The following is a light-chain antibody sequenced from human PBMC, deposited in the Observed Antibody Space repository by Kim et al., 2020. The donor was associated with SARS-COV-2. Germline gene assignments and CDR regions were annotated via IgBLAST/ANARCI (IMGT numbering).Light chain of an antibody. CDR3: QQYNYRPRT. V-gene: IGKV3-15*01. CDR2: DAS. Sequence: ETLMTQSPATLSVSPGEIATLSCRASQSVGRNVVWYQQKSGQAPRLLIFDASIKVTGVPDRFSGSGSGTEFTLTISRLQSEDFAVYFCQQYNYRPRTFGQGTKVDIK. CDR1: QSVGRN. J-gene: IGKJ1*01.